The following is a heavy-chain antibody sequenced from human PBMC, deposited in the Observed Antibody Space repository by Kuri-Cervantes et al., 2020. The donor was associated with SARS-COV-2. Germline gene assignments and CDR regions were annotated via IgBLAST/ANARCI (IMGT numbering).Heavy chain of an antibody. V-gene: IGHV3-30*18. CDR3: AKDRQNYGFWSGLDY. D-gene: IGHD3-3*01. CDR1: GFNFRTYG. CDR2: ISFDGSNK. J-gene: IGHJ4*02. Sequence: GESLKISCAASGFNFRTYGLHWVRQAPGKGLEWVALISFDGSNKYYADSVKGRFTISRDNSKNTLYLQMNSLGTEDTAVYYCAKDRQNYGFWSGLDYWGQGTLVTVSS.